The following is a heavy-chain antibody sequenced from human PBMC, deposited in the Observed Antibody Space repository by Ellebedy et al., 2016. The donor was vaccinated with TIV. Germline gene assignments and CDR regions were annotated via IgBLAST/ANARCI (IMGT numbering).Heavy chain of an antibody. CDR3: ARDTAGSGHLVDY. CDR1: GYTFTGYY. J-gene: IGHJ4*02. Sequence: AASVKVSCKASGYTFTGYYMHWVRQAPGQGLEWMGWINPNSGGTNYAQKFQGRVTMTRDTSISTAYMELSRLRSDDTAVYYCARDTAGSGHLVDYWGQGTLVTVSS. CDR2: INPNSGGT. D-gene: IGHD3-10*01. V-gene: IGHV1-2*02.